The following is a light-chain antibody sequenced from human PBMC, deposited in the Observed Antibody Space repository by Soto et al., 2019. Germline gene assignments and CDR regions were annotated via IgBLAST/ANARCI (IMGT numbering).Light chain of an antibody. Sequence: DKQMNQSPSSLSLSEEDRVTITCRASQSISSYLNWYQQRPGKAPKLLIYKASNLQSGVPSRFRGSGSGTEFTLTISSLQADDVATYCCQQYTCHLYTFGQGTKVDIK. CDR1: QSISSY. V-gene: IGKV1-5*03. J-gene: IGKJ2*01. CDR2: KAS. CDR3: QQYTCHLYT.